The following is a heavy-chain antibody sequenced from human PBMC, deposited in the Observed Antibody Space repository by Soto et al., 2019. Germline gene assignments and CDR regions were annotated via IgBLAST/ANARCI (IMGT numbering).Heavy chain of an antibody. Sequence: PSETLSLTCTVSSDSISNYYCSWFRQPPGKGLEWIGYMYNTGSTVYNPSFKSRVTISVDTSKNQFSLKLNSVTAADTAVYYCARDLWGYCGTDCYPLDVWGQGTTVTVSS. V-gene: IGHV4-59*01. CDR3: ARDLWGYCGTDCYPLDV. CDR2: MYNTGST. J-gene: IGHJ6*02. CDR1: SDSISNYY. D-gene: IGHD2-21*02.